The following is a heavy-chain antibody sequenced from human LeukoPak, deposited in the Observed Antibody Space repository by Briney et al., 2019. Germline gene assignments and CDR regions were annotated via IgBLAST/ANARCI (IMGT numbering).Heavy chain of an antibody. D-gene: IGHD2-15*01. CDR2: ISGSGGST. CDR1: GFTFSSYA. J-gene: IGHJ5*02. Sequence: GGSLRLSCAASGFTFSSYAMSWVRQAPGKGLEWVSAISGSGGSTYYADSVKGRFTISSDNSKNTLYLQMNSLRAEDTAVYYCAKRNAVVVVAATENWFDPWGQGTLVTVSS. V-gene: IGHV3-23*01. CDR3: AKRNAVVVVAATENWFDP.